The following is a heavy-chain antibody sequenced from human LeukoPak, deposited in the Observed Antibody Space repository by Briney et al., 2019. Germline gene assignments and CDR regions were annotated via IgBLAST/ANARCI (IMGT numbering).Heavy chain of an antibody. CDR2: IRSKAYGGTT. CDR3: TRVEMATMGTFDY. J-gene: IGHJ4*02. D-gene: IGHD5-24*01. CDR1: GFTFGDYA. V-gene: IGHV3-49*03. Sequence: GGSLRLSCTASGFTFGDYAMSWFRQAPGKGLEWVGFIRSKAYGGTTEYAASVKGRFTISRDDSKSIAYLQMNSLKTEDTAVYYCTRVEMATMGTFDYWGQGTLVNVSS.